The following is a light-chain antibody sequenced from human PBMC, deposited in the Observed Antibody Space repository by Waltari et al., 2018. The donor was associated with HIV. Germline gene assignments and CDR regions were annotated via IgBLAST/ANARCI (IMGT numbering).Light chain of an antibody. Sequence: QSVLTQPPSVSGTPGQRVTISCSGSTSNIGSNYVYWYQQLPEPAPKLLIYRVNPWPSGCPDRFSGSTSGTSASLAVNGLRAEDEADYYCAAWDDTLSGQGVFGGGTKLTVL. CDR2: RVN. V-gene: IGLV1-47*01. CDR3: AAWDDTLSGQGV. CDR1: TSNIGSNY. J-gene: IGLJ2*01.